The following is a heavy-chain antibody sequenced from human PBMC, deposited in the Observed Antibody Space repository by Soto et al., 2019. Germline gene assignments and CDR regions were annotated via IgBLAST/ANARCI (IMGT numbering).Heavy chain of an antibody. D-gene: IGHD5-18*01. CDR1: GYTLTGYY. Sequence: QVQLVQSGAEVKKPGASVKVSCKASGYTLTGYYMHWVRQAPGQGLEWMGWINPNSGGTNYAQQFKVWVTMTKDTSISPAYMELSRLRSDDTAVYYCAREGCDSYGYYYYGMDVWGQGTTVTVSS. CDR3: AREGCDSYGYYYYGMDV. J-gene: IGHJ6*02. CDR2: INPNSGGT. V-gene: IGHV1-2*04.